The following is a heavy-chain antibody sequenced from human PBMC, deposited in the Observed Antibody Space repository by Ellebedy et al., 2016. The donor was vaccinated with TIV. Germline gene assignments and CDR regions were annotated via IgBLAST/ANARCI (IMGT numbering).Heavy chain of an antibody. V-gene: IGHV1-69*05. CDR3: ARGGRSYPDY. J-gene: IGHJ4*02. CDR2: IIPIFGTA. Sequence: ASVKVSCKASGGTFSSYPISWVRQAPGQGLEWMGGIIPIFGTANYAQKLQGRVTMTTDTSTSTAYMELRSLRSDDTAVYYCARGGRSYPDYWGQGTLVTVSS. CDR1: GGTFSSYP. D-gene: IGHD1-26*01.